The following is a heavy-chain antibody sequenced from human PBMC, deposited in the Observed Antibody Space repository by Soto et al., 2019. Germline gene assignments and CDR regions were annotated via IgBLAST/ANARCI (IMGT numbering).Heavy chain of an antibody. J-gene: IGHJ4*02. CDR2: IKQDGSEK. V-gene: IGHV3-7*01. Sequence: VGSLRISCAASGFTFSSYWMSWVRQAPGKGLEWVANIKQDGSEKYYVDSVKGRFTISRDNAKNSVYLQMNSLRVEDTAIYYCASEYGDHLKFFDYWGPGTLVTVSS. CDR3: ASEYGDHLKFFDY. CDR1: GFTFSSYW. D-gene: IGHD4-17*01.